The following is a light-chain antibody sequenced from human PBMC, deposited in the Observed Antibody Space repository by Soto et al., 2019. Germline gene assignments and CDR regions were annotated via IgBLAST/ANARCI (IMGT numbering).Light chain of an antibody. CDR2: DNT. CDR3: GTWDSSLSAGI. J-gene: IGLJ1*01. V-gene: IGLV1-51*01. CDR1: SSNIGNNY. Sequence: QSVLTQPPSVSAAPGQKVTISCSGSSSNIGNNYVSWYQQLPGTAPKLLIYDNTVRPSGIPDRFSGSKSGTSATLGITGLQTGDEADYYCGTWDSSLSAGIFGTGTKVTVL.